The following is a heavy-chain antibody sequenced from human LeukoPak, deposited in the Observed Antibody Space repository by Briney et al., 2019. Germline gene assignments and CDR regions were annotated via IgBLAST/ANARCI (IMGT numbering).Heavy chain of an antibody. D-gene: IGHD2-15*01. CDR1: GFIFSSYG. CDR2: ISGSGGTT. J-gene: IGHJ4*02. Sequence: PGGSLRLSCAASGFIFSSYGMSWVRQAPGKGLEWVSVISGSGGTTYYADSVKGRFTISGDNSKNTLYLQMNSLRAEDTAQYYCAKRGYCSSVTCYHYFDYWGQGTLVTVSS. CDR3: AKRGYCSSVTCYHYFDY. V-gene: IGHV3-23*01.